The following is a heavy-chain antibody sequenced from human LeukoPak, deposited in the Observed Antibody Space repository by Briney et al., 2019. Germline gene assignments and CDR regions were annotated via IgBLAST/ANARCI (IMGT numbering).Heavy chain of an antibody. V-gene: IGHV4-34*01. CDR2: INQSGST. CDR1: GGSFSGYY. D-gene: IGHD2-15*01. Sequence: PSETLSLTCAVYGGSFSGYYWSWIRQPPGKGLEWIGEINQSGSTNYNPSLKSRVTVSVDTSKNQFSLKLSSVTAADTAVYYCARVRYCSGGSCYNLYYFDYWGQGTLVTVSS. CDR3: ARVRYCSGGSCYNLYYFDY. J-gene: IGHJ4*02.